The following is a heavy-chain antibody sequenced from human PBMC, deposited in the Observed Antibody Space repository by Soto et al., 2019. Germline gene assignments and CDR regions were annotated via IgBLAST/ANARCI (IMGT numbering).Heavy chain of an antibody. CDR2: ISSSSSYI. Sequence: LRLSCSASGFTFSSYSMNWVRQAPGKGLEWVSSISSSSSYIYYADSVKGRFTISRDNAKNSLYLQMNSLRAEDTAVYYCARDSGYSYGPHGNWFDPWGQGTLVTVSS. J-gene: IGHJ5*02. CDR3: ARDSGYSYGPHGNWFDP. D-gene: IGHD5-18*01. CDR1: GFTFSSYS. V-gene: IGHV3-21*01.